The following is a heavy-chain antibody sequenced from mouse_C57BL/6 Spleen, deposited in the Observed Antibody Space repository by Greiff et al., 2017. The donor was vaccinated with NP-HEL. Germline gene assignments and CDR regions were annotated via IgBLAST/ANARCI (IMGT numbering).Heavy chain of an antibody. Sequence: VQLQESGAELVKPGASVKLSCKASGYTFTEYTIHWVKQRSGQGLEWIGWFYPGSGSIKYNEKFKDKATLTADKSSSTVYMELSRLTSEDSAVYFCARHEDDGYPYYYAMDYWGQGTSVTVSS. CDR1: GYTFTEYT. CDR3: ARHEDDGYPYYYAMDY. V-gene: IGHV1-62-2*01. CDR2: FYPGSGSI. D-gene: IGHD2-3*01. J-gene: IGHJ4*01.